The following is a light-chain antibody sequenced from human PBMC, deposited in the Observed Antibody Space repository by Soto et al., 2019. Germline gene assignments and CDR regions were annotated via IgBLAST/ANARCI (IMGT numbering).Light chain of an antibody. CDR2: QDS. J-gene: IGLJ1*01. CDR3: QAWDSSTAV. CDR1: KLGDKL. Sequence: SYELTQPPSVSVSPGLTASITCSGDKLGDKLAYWYQQKPGQSPVLVMYQDSKRPSGIPERSSGSNSGNTATLTISGTQSMDEADYYCQAWDSSTAVFGTGTKVTVL. V-gene: IGLV3-1*01.